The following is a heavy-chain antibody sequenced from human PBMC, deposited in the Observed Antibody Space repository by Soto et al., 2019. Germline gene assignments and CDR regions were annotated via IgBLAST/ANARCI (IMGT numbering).Heavy chain of an antibody. V-gene: IGHV1-69*13. Sequence: SVKVSCKASGGTFSSYAISWVRQAPGQGLEWMGGIIPIFGTANYAQKFQGRVTITADESTSTAYMELSSLRSEDTAVYYCARDVLLWFGELARAIYMDVWGQGTTVTVSS. D-gene: IGHD3-10*01. J-gene: IGHJ6*02. CDR2: IIPIFGTA. CDR1: GGTFSSYA. CDR3: ARDVLLWFGELARAIYMDV.